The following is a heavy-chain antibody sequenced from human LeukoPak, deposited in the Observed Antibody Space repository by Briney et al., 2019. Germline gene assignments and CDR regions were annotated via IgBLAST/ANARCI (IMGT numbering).Heavy chain of an antibody. Sequence: SETLSLTCTVSGGSISSGSYYWSWIRQPAGKGLEWIGRIYTSGSTNYNPSLKSRVTISVDTSKNQFSLKLSSVTAADTAMYYCARDSYYEVRAFDPWGQGTLVTVSS. CDR2: IYTSGST. D-gene: IGHD3-22*01. J-gene: IGHJ5*02. V-gene: IGHV4-61*02. CDR1: GGSISSGSYY. CDR3: ARDSYYEVRAFDP.